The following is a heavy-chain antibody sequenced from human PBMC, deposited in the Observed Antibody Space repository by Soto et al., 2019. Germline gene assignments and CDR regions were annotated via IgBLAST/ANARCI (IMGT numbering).Heavy chain of an antibody. V-gene: IGHV4-39*01. J-gene: IGHJ4*02. Sequence: QLQLQESGPGLVKPSETLSLTCTVSDGSISSYDHYWGWIRQPQGKGLEWIGNIYSNGSTHYNPSLRIRVTISEDTSKTQFSLKLSSVTAADTAVYYCARSFVDWGQGTRVTVSS. CDR2: IYSNGST. CDR1: DGSISSYDHY. CDR3: ARSFVD.